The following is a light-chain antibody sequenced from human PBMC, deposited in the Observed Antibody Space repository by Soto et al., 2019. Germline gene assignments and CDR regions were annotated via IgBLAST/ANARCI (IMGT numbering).Light chain of an antibody. CDR1: SSDIGTYKF. CDR2: EGT. V-gene: IGLV2-23*01. J-gene: IGLJ1*01. Sequence: QSVLTQPASVSGSPGQSITISCTGSSSDIGTYKFVSWYQQHPDKAPKVMIYEGTKRPSGVSNRFSGSKSGNTASLTISGLQAEDEADYYCCSYAGSNNYVFGSGTKLTVL. CDR3: CSYAGSNNYV.